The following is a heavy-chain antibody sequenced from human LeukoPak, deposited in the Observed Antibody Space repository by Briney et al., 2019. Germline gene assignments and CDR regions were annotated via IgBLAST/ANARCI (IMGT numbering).Heavy chain of an antibody. D-gene: IGHD2-2*01. Sequence: ASVKVSCKVSGDTFRTYAINWVRQAPGQGLEWMGRIIPIFGTTNYAQKFQDSVTITADRSTSTAYMELSSLRSEDTAVYYCAYTSSTWYADYWGQGTLVTVSS. J-gene: IGHJ4*02. V-gene: IGHV1-69*06. CDR2: IIPIFGTT. CDR1: GDTFRTYA. CDR3: AYTSSTWYADY.